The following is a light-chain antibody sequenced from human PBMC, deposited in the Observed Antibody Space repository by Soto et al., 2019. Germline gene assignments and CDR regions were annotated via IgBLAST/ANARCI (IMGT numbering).Light chain of an antibody. V-gene: IGKV3-20*01. CDR3: QQYSSLPHT. CDR1: QSVTNSF. J-gene: IGKJ2*01. CDR2: GVS. Sequence: ENVLTQSPGTLSLSQGERATLSCRASQSVTNSFFAWYQQKPGQGPRLLIYGVSSRATGIPDRFSGSGSGTDFTLTISRLEPEDFVVYYCQQYSSLPHTFGQGTKLEVK.